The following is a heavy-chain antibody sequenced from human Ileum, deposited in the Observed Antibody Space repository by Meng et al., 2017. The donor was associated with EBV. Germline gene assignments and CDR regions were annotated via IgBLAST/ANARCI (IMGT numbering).Heavy chain of an antibody. J-gene: IGHJ4*02. Sequence: LQLQVFGYGLVKPSQTLSLTCAVSACSLGGASSSLMCIRPPQGQELSWILFLNHSRGHYSPPSRQRRVTLLVDKSKTQFYLTLSSVPAAATSLYSCATRNCRDGYNSWGQGTLVTVSS. CDR2: LNHSRGH. CDR3: ATRNCRDGYNS. D-gene: IGHD5-24*01. CDR1: ACSLGGASSS. V-gene: IGHV4-30-2*01.